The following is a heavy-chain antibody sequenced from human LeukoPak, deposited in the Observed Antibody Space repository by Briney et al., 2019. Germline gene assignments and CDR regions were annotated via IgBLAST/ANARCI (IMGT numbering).Heavy chain of an antibody. J-gene: IGHJ4*02. CDR3: ARAGSYDSSGYYYPPLDY. Sequence: GASVKVSCKASGYTFTSYYMHWVRQAPGQGLEWMGIINPSGGSTSYAQKFQGRVTMTRDTSTSTVYIELSSLRSEDTAVYYCARAGSYDSSGYYYPPLDYWGQGTLVTVSS. V-gene: IGHV1-46*01. CDR2: INPSGGST. D-gene: IGHD3-22*01. CDR1: GYTFTSYY.